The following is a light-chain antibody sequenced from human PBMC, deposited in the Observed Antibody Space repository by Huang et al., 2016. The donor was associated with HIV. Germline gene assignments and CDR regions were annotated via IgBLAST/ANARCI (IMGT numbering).Light chain of an antibody. CDR3: QQLTANPYT. J-gene: IGKJ2*01. V-gene: IGKV1-9*01. Sequence: IQLTQSPFSLSASVGDRVTITCRTSQGIGSYLAWYQHKPWKAPKIRIYSASTLKSGVPSRFSVSESGTEFTLTISTLQPEDSATYYCQQLTANPYTFGQGTKLEIK. CDR1: QGIGSY. CDR2: SAS.